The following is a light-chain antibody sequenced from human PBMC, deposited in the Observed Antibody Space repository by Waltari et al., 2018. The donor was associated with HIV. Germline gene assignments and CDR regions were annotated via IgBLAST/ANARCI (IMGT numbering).Light chain of an antibody. CDR1: SSNIGTNY. Sequence: QSVLTQPPSASGTPGQRVTISCSGSSSNIGTNYVYWYHQPPGTAPKILIYRNNQRPSGVADRFSGSKSGTSASLAISGLRSEDEADYYCAAWDDSLSGWVFGGGTKLTVL. CDR2: RNN. J-gene: IGLJ3*02. CDR3: AAWDDSLSGWV. V-gene: IGLV1-47*01.